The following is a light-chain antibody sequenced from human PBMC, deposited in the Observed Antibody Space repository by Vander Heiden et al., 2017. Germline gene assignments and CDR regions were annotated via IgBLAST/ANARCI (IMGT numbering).Light chain of an antibody. V-gene: IGLV3-27*01. Sequence: SYELTQPSSVSVSPGQTARITCSGDVLAKKYARWFQQKPGQAPVLVIYKDSERPSGIPERFSGSSSGTTVTSTISGAEVEDEADYYCYSAADNKSWVFGGGTKLTVL. CDR2: KDS. CDR3: YSAADNKSWV. CDR1: VLAKKY. J-gene: IGLJ3*02.